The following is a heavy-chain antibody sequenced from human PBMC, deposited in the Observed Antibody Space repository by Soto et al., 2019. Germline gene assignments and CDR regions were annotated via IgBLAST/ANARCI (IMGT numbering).Heavy chain of an antibody. V-gene: IGHV3-13*01. Sequence: GGSLRLSCAASGFTFSSYDMHWVRQATGKGLEWVSAIGTAGDTYYPGSVKGRFTISRENAKNSLYLQMNSLRAGDTAVYYRARGWDWNYTPNWYFDLWGRGTLVTVSS. J-gene: IGHJ2*01. CDR2: IGTAGDT. D-gene: IGHD1-7*01. CDR3: ARGWDWNYTPNWYFDL. CDR1: GFTFSSYD.